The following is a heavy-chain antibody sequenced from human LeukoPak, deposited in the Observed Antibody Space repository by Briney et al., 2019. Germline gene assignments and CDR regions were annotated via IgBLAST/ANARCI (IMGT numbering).Heavy chain of an antibody. CDR3: ARGGYYDSSGYRYNWFDP. J-gene: IGHJ5*02. V-gene: IGHV1-2*04. D-gene: IGHD3-22*01. CDR2: INPNSGGT. CDR1: GYTFTGYY. Sequence: ASVTVSCKASGYTFTGYYIHWVRQAPGQGLEWMGWINPNSGGTNYVQKFKGWVTMTRDTSISTAYMELSRLRSDDTAVYYCARGGYYDSSGYRYNWFDPWGQGTLVTVSS.